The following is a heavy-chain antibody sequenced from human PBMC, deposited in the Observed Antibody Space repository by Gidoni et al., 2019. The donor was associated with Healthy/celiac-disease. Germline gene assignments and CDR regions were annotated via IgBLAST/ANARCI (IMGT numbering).Heavy chain of an antibody. D-gene: IGHD3-22*01. Sequence: VQLVESGGGVVQPGRSLRLSCAASGFTFSSYGMHWVRQAPGKGLEWVAVISYDGSNKYYADSVKGRFTISRDNSKNTLYLQMNSLRAEDTAVYYCAKGRDYYDSSGYWRYWGQGTLVTVSS. V-gene: IGHV3-30*18. CDR2: ISYDGSNK. CDR1: GFTFSSYG. CDR3: AKGRDYYDSSGYWRY. J-gene: IGHJ4*02.